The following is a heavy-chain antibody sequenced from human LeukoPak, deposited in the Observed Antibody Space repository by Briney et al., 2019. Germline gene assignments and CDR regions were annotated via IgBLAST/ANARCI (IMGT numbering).Heavy chain of an antibody. D-gene: IGHD2-2*01. J-gene: IGHJ6*02. CDR2: IKQDGSEK. CDR3: ARDLYCSSRIWYYYGMDV. CDR1: GFTFSSYL. V-gene: IGHV3-7*01. Sequence: GGSLRLSCAASGFTFSSYLMSWVRQAPGKGLEWVANIKQDGSEKYYVDSVKGRFTISRDNAKNSLYLQMNSLRAEDTAVYYCARDLYCSSRIWYYYGMDVWGQGTTVTVSS.